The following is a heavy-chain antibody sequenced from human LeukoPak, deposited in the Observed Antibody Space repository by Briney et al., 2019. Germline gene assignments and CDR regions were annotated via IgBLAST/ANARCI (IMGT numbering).Heavy chain of an antibody. CDR2: IYHSGST. D-gene: IGHD2/OR15-2a*01. Sequence: NPSETLSLTCAVSGGSISSSNWWSWVRQPPGKGLEWIGEIYHSGSTNYNPSLKSRVTISVDKSKNQFSLKLSSVTAADTAVYYCARNMAQLSWFDPWGQGTLVTVSS. CDR1: GGSISSSNW. J-gene: IGHJ5*02. CDR3: ARNMAQLSWFDP. V-gene: IGHV4-4*02.